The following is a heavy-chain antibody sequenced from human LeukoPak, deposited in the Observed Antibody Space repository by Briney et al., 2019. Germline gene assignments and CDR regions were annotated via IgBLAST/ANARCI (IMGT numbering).Heavy chain of an antibody. CDR2: ISSDSRTI. V-gene: IGHV3-48*01. CDR3: AKAEPVSGYDY. CDR1: GFIFSSYS. J-gene: IGHJ4*02. Sequence: GGSLRLSCAASGFIFSSYSMNWVRQAPGKGLEWVSYISSDSRTIYYADSVKGRFTISRDNAKNSVSLQMTSLRVEDTAVYYCAKAEPVSGYDYWGQGTLVTVSS. D-gene: IGHD5-12*01.